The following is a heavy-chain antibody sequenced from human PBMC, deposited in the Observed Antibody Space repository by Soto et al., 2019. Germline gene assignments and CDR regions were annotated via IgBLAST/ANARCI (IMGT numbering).Heavy chain of an antibody. J-gene: IGHJ4*02. V-gene: IGHV1-8*02. Sequence: QVQLVQSGAEVEKPGASVKVSCQASGYKFNTYDINWVRQATGQGLEWMGWMSPSSGNTGYAQKFQGRVTMTRDTSVRTAYMELNSLTSDDTAVYYCARGITQGYDYWGQGTPVTVSS. CDR1: GYKFNTYD. CDR3: ARGITQGYDY. D-gene: IGHD1-20*01. CDR2: MSPSSGNT.